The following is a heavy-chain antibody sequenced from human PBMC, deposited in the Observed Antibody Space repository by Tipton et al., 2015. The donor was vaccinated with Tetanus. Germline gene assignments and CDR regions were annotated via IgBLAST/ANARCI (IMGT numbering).Heavy chain of an antibody. CDR1: GGSFSGFY. J-gene: IGHJ4*02. CDR2: IYYSGST. D-gene: IGHD3-10*01. CDR3: ARHPPPYYYGSGSYLDY. Sequence: TLSLTCAVSGGSFSGFYWSWIRQPPGKGLEWIGSIYYSGSTFYHPSLQSRVTISVDTSKNQFSLRLSSVTAADTAVYFCARHPPPYYYGSGSYLDYWGQGTPVTVSS. V-gene: IGHV4-59*05.